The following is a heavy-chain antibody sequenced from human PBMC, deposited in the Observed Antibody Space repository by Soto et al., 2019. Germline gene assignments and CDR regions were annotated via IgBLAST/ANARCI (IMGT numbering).Heavy chain of an antibody. D-gene: IGHD2-8*02. V-gene: IGHV4-34*01. CDR3: ARDKITGLFDY. CDR1: GGSFSGYY. CDR2: INHSGST. Sequence: QVQPQQWGAGLLKPSETLSLTCAVYGGSFSGYYWTWIRQPPGTGLEWIGEINHSGSTNYNPSLKXXVTISVDTSKNQFSLKLTSVTAADTAVYYCARDKITGLFDYWGQGTLVTVSS. J-gene: IGHJ4*02.